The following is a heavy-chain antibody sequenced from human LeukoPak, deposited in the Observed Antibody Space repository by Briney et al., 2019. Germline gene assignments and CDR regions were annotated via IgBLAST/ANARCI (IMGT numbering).Heavy chain of an antibody. CDR3: AGGYYDSFGGY. CDR2: SGSGGNT. CDR1: GFTFSDYY. Sequence: GGSLRLSCAASGFTFSDYYMSWIRQAPGKGLEWVSASGSGGNTYYADSVKGRFTIASDNSKNTLYLEMSSLRAEDTAIYYCAGGYYDSFGGYWGQGTLVTVSS. J-gene: IGHJ4*02. D-gene: IGHD3-22*01. V-gene: IGHV3-23*01.